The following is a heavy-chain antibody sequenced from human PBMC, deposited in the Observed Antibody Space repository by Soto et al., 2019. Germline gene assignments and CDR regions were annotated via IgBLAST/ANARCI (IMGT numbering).Heavy chain of an antibody. V-gene: IGHV3-23*01. J-gene: IGHJ5*02. CDR1: GFTFTNYA. CDR2: ISASGGLK. Sequence: EVQLSESGGDLRQPGGSLRLSCAASGFTFTNYAMTWVRQTPGKGLEWVSGISASGGLKYYADSVQGRFTVSRDHSKNILYRQMDNLRDEDTALYYCAREVGAPSGWLDPWGQGTQVTVSS. CDR3: AREVGAPSGWLDP. D-gene: IGHD1-26*01.